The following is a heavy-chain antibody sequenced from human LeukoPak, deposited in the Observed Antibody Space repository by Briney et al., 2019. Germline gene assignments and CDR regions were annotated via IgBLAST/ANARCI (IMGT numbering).Heavy chain of an antibody. J-gene: IGHJ6*02. CDR2: ISYDGSNK. V-gene: IGHV3-30*18. Sequence: GGSLRLSCAASGFTFSSYGMHWVRQAPGKGLEWVAVISYDGSNKYYADSVKGRFTISRDNSKNTLYLQMNSLRAEDTAVYCCAKDHRHSYGSWMHYYYYGMDVWGQGTTVTVSS. CDR1: GFTFSSYG. CDR3: AKDHRHSYGSWMHYYYYGMDV. D-gene: IGHD5-18*01.